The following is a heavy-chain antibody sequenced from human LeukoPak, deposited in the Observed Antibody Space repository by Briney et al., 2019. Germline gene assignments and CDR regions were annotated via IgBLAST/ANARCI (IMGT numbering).Heavy chain of an antibody. D-gene: IGHD3-10*01. CDR1: GFTFSDYY. J-gene: IGHJ3*02. V-gene: IGHV3-23*01. CDR3: AKEVWFGSAYLDAFDI. CDR2: ISGSGGTT. Sequence: PGGSLRLSCAASGFTFSDYYMSWIRQAPGKGLEWVSGISGSGGTTYYADSVKGRFTISRDNSKNTLYLQMNSLRAEDTAVYYCAKEVWFGSAYLDAFDIWGQGTMVTVSS.